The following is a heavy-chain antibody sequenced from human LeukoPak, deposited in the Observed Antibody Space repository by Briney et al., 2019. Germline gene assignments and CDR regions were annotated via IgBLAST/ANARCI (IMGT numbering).Heavy chain of an antibody. Sequence: GESLKISCKGSGYSFTSYWIGWVRQMPGKGLEWMGIIYPGDSDTRYSPSFQGQVTISADKSISTAYLQWSSLKASDTAMYYCARRGDTAMVTSPNFDYWGQGTLVTVSS. CDR2: IYPGDSDT. CDR3: ARRGDTAMVTSPNFDY. V-gene: IGHV5-51*01. D-gene: IGHD5-18*01. CDR1: GYSFTSYW. J-gene: IGHJ4*02.